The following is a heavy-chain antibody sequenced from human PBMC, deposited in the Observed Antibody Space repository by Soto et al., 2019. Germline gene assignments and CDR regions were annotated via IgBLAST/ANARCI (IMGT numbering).Heavy chain of an antibody. Sequence: EVQLVESGGGLVKPGGSLRLSCAASGFTFSSYSMNWVRQPPGKGLEWVSSISASSSDIYYADSVKGRFTISRDNSQNSLDLQMNSLRAEDTAVYYCARDPISGYDYYYYMDVWGKGTTVTVSS. J-gene: IGHJ6*03. CDR3: ARDPISGYDYYYYMDV. CDR1: GFTFSSYS. D-gene: IGHD5-12*01. CDR2: ISASSSDI. V-gene: IGHV3-21*01.